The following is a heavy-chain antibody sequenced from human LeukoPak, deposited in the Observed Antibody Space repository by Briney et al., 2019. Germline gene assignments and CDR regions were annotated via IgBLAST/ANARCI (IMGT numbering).Heavy chain of an antibody. D-gene: IGHD3-10*01. J-gene: IGHJ4*02. CDR3: AREQIGEAFDY. V-gene: IGHV3-30*01. Sequence: PGGSLRLSCAASGFTFSSYAMHWVRQAPAKGLEWVAVISYDGSNKYYADSVKGRFTISRDNSKNTLYLQMNSLRAEDTGVYYCAREQIGEAFDYWGQGTLVTVSS. CDR2: ISYDGSNK. CDR1: GFTFSSYA.